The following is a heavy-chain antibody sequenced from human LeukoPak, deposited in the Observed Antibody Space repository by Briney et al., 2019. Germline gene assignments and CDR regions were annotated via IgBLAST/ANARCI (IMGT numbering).Heavy chain of an antibody. CDR1: GFTLLL. V-gene: IGHV3-7*03. CDR2: IKKDGSEK. CDR3: AGIYGMDV. J-gene: IGHJ6*04. Sequence: GGSLRLSCAASGFTLLLDELVRQAPGKGLEWVANIKKDGSEKYYVDSVKGRFTISRDNAKNSLYLQMNSLRAEDTAVYYCAGIYGMDVWGKGTTVTVSS.